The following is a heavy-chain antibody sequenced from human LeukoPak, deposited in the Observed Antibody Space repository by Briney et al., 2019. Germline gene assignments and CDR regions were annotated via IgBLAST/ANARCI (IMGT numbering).Heavy chain of an antibody. D-gene: IGHD6-13*01. CDR1: GFTFSSYS. V-gene: IGHV3-21*01. CDR3: ASCLVDSSSWYHWFDP. Sequence: KPGGSLRLSCAASGFTFSSYSMNWVRQAPGKGLEWVSSISSSSSYIYYADSVKGRFTISRDNAKNSLYLQMNSLRAEDTAVYYCASCLVDSSSWYHWFDPWGQGTLVTVSS. J-gene: IGHJ5*02. CDR2: ISSSSSYI.